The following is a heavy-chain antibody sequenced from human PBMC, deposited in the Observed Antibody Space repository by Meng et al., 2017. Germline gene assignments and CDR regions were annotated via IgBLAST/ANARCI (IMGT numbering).Heavy chain of an antibody. CDR3: AREHCSGGSCYSYFDY. V-gene: IGHV1-69*04. Sequence: SVKVSCKASGGTFSSYTISWVRQAPGQGLEWMGRIIPILGIANYVQKFQGRVTITADKSTSTAYMELSSLRSEDTAVYYCAREHCSGGSCYSYFDYWGQGTLVTVSS. D-gene: IGHD2-15*01. CDR2: IIPILGIA. J-gene: IGHJ4*02. CDR1: GGTFSSYT.